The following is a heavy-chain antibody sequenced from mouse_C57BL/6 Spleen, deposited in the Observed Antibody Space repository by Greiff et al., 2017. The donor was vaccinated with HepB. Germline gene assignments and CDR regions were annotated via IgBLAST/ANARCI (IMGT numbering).Heavy chain of an antibody. Sequence: VQLQQPGAELVMPGASVKLSCKASGYTFTSYWMHWVKQRPGQGLEWIGEIDPSDSYTNYNQKFKGKSTLTVDKSSSTAYMQLSSLTSEDSAVYYCARSLYSNYSWFAYWGQGTLVTVSA. CDR3: ARSLYSNYSWFAY. D-gene: IGHD2-5*01. J-gene: IGHJ3*01. CDR2: IDPSDSYT. CDR1: GYTFTSYW. V-gene: IGHV1-69*01.